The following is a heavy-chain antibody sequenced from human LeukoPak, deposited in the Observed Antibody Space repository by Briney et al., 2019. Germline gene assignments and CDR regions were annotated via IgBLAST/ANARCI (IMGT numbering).Heavy chain of an antibody. CDR3: ASWVPDRGFDY. CDR1: GFTFSSYV. CDR2: ISGSGGST. Sequence: QTGGSLRLPCAVTGFTFSSYVMSWVRQAPGKGLEWVSSISGSGGSTYYADSVKGRFTISRDNSKKTLYLQMNSLRADDTAVYYCASWVPDRGFDYWGQGTLVTVSS. D-gene: IGHD3-10*01. V-gene: IGHV3-23*01. J-gene: IGHJ4*02.